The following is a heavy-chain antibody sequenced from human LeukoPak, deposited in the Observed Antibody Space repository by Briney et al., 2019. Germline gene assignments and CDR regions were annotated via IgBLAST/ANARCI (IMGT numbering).Heavy chain of an antibody. D-gene: IGHD3-22*01. CDR3: ARDAMNGIVVVITTGFAFDI. J-gene: IGHJ3*02. Sequence: SVKVSCKASGGTFSSYAISWVRRAPGQGLEWMGGIIPIFGTANYAQKFQGRVTITADESTSTAYTELSSLRSEDTAVYYCARDAMNGIVVVITTGFAFDIWGQGTMVTVSS. CDR2: IIPIFGTA. CDR1: GGTFSSYA. V-gene: IGHV1-69*13.